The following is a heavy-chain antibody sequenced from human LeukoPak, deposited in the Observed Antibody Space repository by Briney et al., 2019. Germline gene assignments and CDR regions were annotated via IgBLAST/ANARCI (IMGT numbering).Heavy chain of an antibody. CDR3: ARAPIYYGSGTYYYYGMDV. Sequence: PGGSLRLSCAASGFTFSSYAMHWVRQAPGKGLEWVAVISYDGSNKYYADSVKGRLTISRDNSKNTLYLQMNSLRAEDTAVYYCARAPIYYGSGTYYYYGMDVWGQGTTVTVSS. CDR2: ISYDGSNK. J-gene: IGHJ6*02. D-gene: IGHD3-10*01. V-gene: IGHV3-30-3*01. CDR1: GFTFSSYA.